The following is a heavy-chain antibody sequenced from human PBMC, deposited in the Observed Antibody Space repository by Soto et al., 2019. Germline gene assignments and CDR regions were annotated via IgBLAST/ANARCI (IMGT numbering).Heavy chain of an antibody. CDR2: VNGGNGNT. D-gene: IGHD2-8*01. Sequence: ASVKVSCKASGYTFTIHVMHWVRQAPGQRLEWMGWVNGGNGNTKFSQKFQDRVSITRDTSATTVYMELSRLRSEDKAVYYCARDSGVAGPSGDFDYWGKGTLVTVSS. CDR3: ARDSGVAGPSGDFDY. V-gene: IGHV1-3*01. J-gene: IGHJ4*02. CDR1: GYTFTIHV.